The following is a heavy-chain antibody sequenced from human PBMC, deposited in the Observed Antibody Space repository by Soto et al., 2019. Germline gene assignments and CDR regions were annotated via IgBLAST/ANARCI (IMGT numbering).Heavy chain of an antibody. V-gene: IGHV1-69*12. D-gene: IGHD3-22*01. CDR2: IIPLFGTA. CDR3: ARALGGSSGYYRGYFDS. Sequence: QVQLVQSGAEVKKPGSSVKVSCKASGGTFSSYAISWVRQAPGQGLEWMGGIIPLFGTANYAQKFQGRVTITADESTGTAYMELTSLRSEDTAVYYCARALGGSSGYYRGYFDSWGQGTLATVSS. J-gene: IGHJ4*02. CDR1: GGTFSSYA.